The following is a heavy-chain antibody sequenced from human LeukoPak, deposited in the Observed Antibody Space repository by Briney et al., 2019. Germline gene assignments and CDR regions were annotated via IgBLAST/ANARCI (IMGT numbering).Heavy chain of an antibody. CDR1: GFTFDDYG. CDR3: IADMKGFDWLFRFAY. CDR2: IKSKTDGGTT. D-gene: IGHD3-9*01. J-gene: IGHJ4*02. Sequence: GGSLRLSCAASGFTFDDYGMSWVRQAPGKGLEWVGRIKSKTDGGTTDYAAPVKGRFTISRDDSKNTLYLQMNSLKTEDTAVYYCIADMKGFDWLFRFAYWGQGTLVTVSS. V-gene: IGHV3-15*01.